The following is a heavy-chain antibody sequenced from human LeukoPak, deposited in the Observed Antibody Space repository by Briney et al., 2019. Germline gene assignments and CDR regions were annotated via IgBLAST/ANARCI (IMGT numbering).Heavy chain of an antibody. J-gene: IGHJ2*01. Sequence: GGSLRLSCAASGFTFDDYAMHWVRQAPGKGLEWVSGISWNSGSIGYADSVKGRFTISRDNAKNSLYLQMNSLRAEDTALYYCAKDMKVGVPALYWYFDLWGRGTLVTVSS. V-gene: IGHV3-9*01. CDR1: GFTFDDYA. CDR3: AKDMKVGVPALYWYFDL. D-gene: IGHD2-2*01. CDR2: ISWNSGSI.